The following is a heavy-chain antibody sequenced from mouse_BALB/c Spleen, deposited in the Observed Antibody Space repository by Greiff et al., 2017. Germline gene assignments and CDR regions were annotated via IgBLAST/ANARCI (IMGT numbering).Heavy chain of an antibody. CDR3: ARGEDYYGNFVGYFDV. V-gene: IGHV5-17*02. CDR1: GFTFSSFG. J-gene: IGHJ1*01. Sequence: DVMLVESGGGLVQPGGSRKLSCAASGFTFSSFGMHWVRQAPEKGLEWVAYISSGSSTIYYADTVKGRFTISRDNPKNTLFLQMTSLRSEDTAMYYCARGEDYYGNFVGYFDVWGAGTTVTVSS. D-gene: IGHD2-1*01. CDR2: ISSGSSTI.